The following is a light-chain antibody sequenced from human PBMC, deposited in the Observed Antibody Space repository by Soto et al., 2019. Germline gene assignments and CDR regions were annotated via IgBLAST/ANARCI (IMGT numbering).Light chain of an antibody. CDR2: GAS. CDR3: QQYNNWPPFT. J-gene: IGKJ5*01. V-gene: IGKV3-15*01. Sequence: EILMTQSPATLSVSPGERVTFSCRASQSVSYYLAWYQQKPGQAPRLLIYGASTRATGIPARFSGSGSGTEFTLTISSLQSEDFAVYYCQQYNNWPPFTFGQGTRLEIK. CDR1: QSVSYY.